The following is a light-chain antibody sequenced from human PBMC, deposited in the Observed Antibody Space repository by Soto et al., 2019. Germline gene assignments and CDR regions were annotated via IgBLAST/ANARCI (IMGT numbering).Light chain of an antibody. CDR1: GSNIGNNI. CDR3: EAWDGSLNTIL. Sequence: QSVLTQPPSASGTPGQRVTISCSGSGSNIGNNIVNWYQQLPGTAPKLLIYSNNQRPSGVPDRFSGSKSGASASLAISGLQSEDEADYYCEAWDGSLNTILFGGGTKLTVL. CDR2: SNN. J-gene: IGLJ2*01. V-gene: IGLV1-44*01.